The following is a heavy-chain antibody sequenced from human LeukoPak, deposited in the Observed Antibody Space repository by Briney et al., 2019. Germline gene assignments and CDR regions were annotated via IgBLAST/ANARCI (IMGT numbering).Heavy chain of an antibody. J-gene: IGHJ4*02. Sequence: GESLKISCKGSGYSFTSYWISWGRQMPGKGLEWMGRIDPSDSYTNYSPSFQGHVTISADKSISTAYLQWSSLKASDTAMYYCARHIDGYSTSFDYWGQGTLVTVSS. CDR3: ARHIDGYSTSFDY. V-gene: IGHV5-10-1*01. D-gene: IGHD5-24*01. CDR2: IDPSDSYT. CDR1: GYSFTSYW.